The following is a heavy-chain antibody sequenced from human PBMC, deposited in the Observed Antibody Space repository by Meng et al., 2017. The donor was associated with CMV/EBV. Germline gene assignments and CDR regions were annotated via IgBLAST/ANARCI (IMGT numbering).Heavy chain of an antibody. V-gene: IGHV3-30*02. CDR2: IRYDGSNK. D-gene: IGHD5-18*01. J-gene: IGHJ6*02. CDR1: GFTFSSYG. Sequence: GESLKISCAASGFTFSSYGMHWVRQAPGQGLEWVAFIRYDGSNKYYEDSVKGRFTISRDNSKNTLYLQMNSLRAEDTAVYYCAKDGWDTAMPEGVNGMDVWGQGTTVTVSS. CDR3: AKDGWDTAMPEGVNGMDV.